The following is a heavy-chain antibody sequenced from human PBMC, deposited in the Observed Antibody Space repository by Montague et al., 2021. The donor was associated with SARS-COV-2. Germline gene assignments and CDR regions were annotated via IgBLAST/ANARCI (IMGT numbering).Heavy chain of an antibody. J-gene: IGHJ4*02. Sequence: SETLSLTCSVSGDSVNRNYWSWVRQPPGKGLEWLGYIFYSGSTCNPSLNSRVTMPLDTSKNHFSLNLISVTAADTAVYYCAKASRGYGGDFDSWGQGTLVIVSS. CDR1: GDSVNRNY. V-gene: IGHV4-59*02. D-gene: IGHD4-23*01. CDR2: IFYSGST. CDR3: AKASRGYGGDFDS.